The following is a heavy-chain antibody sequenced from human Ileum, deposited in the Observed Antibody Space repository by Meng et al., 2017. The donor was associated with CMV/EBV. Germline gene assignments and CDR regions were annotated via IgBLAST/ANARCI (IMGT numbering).Heavy chain of an antibody. CDR2: MYFSGIA. Sequence: QMELQESGPGLVKPAETLSLPSTASGDPISSGSHSWAWFRQPPGKRLEWIGSMYFSGIADYNPSLKSRVTISLHATQKQFSLRLTSVTAADSAVYFCARDLTNKWFYYWGQGTLVTVSS. J-gene: IGHJ4*02. D-gene: IGHD1-26*01. CDR3: ARDLTNKWFYY. CDR1: GDPISSGSHS. V-gene: IGHV4-39*07.